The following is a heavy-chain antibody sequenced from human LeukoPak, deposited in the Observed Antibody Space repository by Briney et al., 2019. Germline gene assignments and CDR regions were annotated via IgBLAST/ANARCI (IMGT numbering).Heavy chain of an antibody. D-gene: IGHD6-19*01. V-gene: IGHV3-13*01. CDR2: IGIRGDT. CDR3: ARGGIRVSGIDEFDY. J-gene: IGHJ4*02. CDR1: GFTFTNYD. Sequence: HPGGSLRLSCAASGFTFTNYDMHWVRQATGEGLEWVSAIGIRGDTYYSGSVKGRFTISRENAENSLYLQMNSLRAEDTAVYYCARGGIRVSGIDEFDYWGQGTLVTVSS.